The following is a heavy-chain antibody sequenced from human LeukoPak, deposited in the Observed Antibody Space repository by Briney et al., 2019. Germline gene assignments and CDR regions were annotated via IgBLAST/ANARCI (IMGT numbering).Heavy chain of an antibody. CDR3: ARDEEVWFGELLLRTFDP. CDR1: GFTFSSYA. D-gene: IGHD3-10*01. J-gene: IGHJ5*02. V-gene: IGHV3-30-3*01. CDR2: ISYDGSNK. Sequence: PTGGSLRLSCAASGFTFSSYAMHWVRQAPGKGLEWVAVISYDGSNKYYADSVKGRFTISRDNSKNTLYLQMNSLRAEDTAVYYCARDEEVWFGELLLRTFDPWGQGTLVTVSS.